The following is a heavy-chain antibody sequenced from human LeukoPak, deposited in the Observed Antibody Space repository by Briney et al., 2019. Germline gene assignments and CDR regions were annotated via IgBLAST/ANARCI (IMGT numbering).Heavy chain of an antibody. CDR3: ARDSSGYSYYYYGMDV. D-gene: IGHD3-22*01. CDR2: IYYSGST. V-gene: IGHV4-31*03. CDR1: GGSISSGGYY. Sequence: PSETLSLTCTVSGGSISSGGYYWSWIRQHPGKGLEWIGYIYYSGSTYYNPSLKSRATISVDTSKNQFSLKLSSVTAADTAVYYCARDSSGYSYYYYGMDVWGQGTTVTVSS. J-gene: IGHJ6*02.